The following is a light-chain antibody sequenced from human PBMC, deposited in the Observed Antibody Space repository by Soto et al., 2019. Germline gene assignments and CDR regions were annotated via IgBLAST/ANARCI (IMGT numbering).Light chain of an antibody. Sequence: QSALTQPASVSGSPGQSITISCTGTSSDIGNYNLVSWYQQHPGKAPKLMIYEGNKRPSRVSNRFSASKSGNTASLTISGLQAEDEADYYCCSYAGSNTFVFGGGTKVTVL. CDR2: EGN. CDR3: CSYAGSNTFV. V-gene: IGLV2-23*03. J-gene: IGLJ2*01. CDR1: SSDIGNYNL.